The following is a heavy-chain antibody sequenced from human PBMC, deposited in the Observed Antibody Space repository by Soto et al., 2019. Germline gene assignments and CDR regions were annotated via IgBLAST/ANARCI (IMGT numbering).Heavy chain of an antibody. D-gene: IGHD6-13*01. CDR1: GYTFTSYG. V-gene: IGHV1-18*01. CDR2: ISAYNGNT. Sequence: QVQLVQSGAEVKKPGASVKVSCKASGYTFTSYGISWVRQAPGQGLEWMGWISAYNGNTNYAQKLPGRVTMTTDTATSPAYMVMRSLRSDDTAVSSCARSLAAAIYDYWGQGTLVTVSS. J-gene: IGHJ4*02. CDR3: ARSLAAAIYDY.